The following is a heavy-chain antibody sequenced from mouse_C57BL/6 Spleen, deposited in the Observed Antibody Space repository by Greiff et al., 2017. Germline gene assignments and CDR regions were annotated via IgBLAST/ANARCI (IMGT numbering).Heavy chain of an antibody. J-gene: IGHJ3*01. V-gene: IGHV1-53*01. Sequence: QVQLQQPGTELVKPGASVKLSCTASGYTFTSYWMHWVRQRPGQGLEWIGNISPSNGGTNYHEQFKSNATLTVDKSSSRAYMQLSSLTSEDSAVYYSAREGNYLFAYWGQGTLVTVSA. D-gene: IGHD2-1*01. CDR1: GYTFTSYW. CDR3: AREGNYLFAY. CDR2: ISPSNGGT.